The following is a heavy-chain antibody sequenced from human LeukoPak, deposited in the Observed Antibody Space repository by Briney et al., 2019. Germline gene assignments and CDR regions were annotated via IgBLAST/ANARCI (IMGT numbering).Heavy chain of an antibody. Sequence: PGGSLRLSCVASGFTFSTYSMNWVRQAPGKGLEWISYISSFSGTTASGDSVKGRFTTSRDSSKNTLYLQMNILRAEDTAIYYCAKRVAEVGVTVAPGDYWGQGTLVTVSS. CDR3: AKRVAEVGVTVAPGDY. J-gene: IGHJ4*02. CDR1: GFTFSTYS. V-gene: IGHV3-48*01. D-gene: IGHD3-16*02. CDR2: ISSFSGTT.